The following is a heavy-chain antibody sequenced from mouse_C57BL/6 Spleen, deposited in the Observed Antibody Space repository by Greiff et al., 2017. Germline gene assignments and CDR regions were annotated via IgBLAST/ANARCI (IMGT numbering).Heavy chain of an antibody. V-gene: IGHV3-6*01. CDR1: GYSITSGYY. Sequence: EVQLQESGPGLVKPSQSLSLTCSVTGYSITSGYYWNWIRQFPGNKLEWMGYISYDGSNKYNPSLKNRISITRDTSKNQFFLKLNSVTTEDTATYYCARGHYVDEDYWGQGTTLTVSS. J-gene: IGHJ2*01. D-gene: IGHD2-13*01. CDR3: ARGHYVDEDY. CDR2: ISYDGSN.